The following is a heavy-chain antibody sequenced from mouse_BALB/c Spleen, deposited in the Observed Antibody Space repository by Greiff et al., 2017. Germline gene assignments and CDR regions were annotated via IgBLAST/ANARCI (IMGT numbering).Heavy chain of an antibody. Sequence: DVQLQESGPGLVKPSQSLSLTCSVTGYSITSGYYWNWIRQFPGNKLEWMGYISYDGSNNYNPSLKNRISITRDTSKNQFFLKLNSVTTEDTATYYCAREDGYYEWGQGTTLTVSS. V-gene: IGHV3-6*02. CDR1: GYSITSGYY. J-gene: IGHJ2*01. D-gene: IGHD2-3*01. CDR3: AREDGYYE. CDR2: ISYDGSN.